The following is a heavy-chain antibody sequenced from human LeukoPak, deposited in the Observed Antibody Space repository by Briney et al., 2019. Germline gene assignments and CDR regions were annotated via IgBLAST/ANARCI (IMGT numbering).Heavy chain of an antibody. CDR1: GGSFGGYY. D-gene: IGHD6-19*01. Sequence: PSETLSLTCAVYGGSFGGYYWSWIRQPPGKGLEWIGEINHSGSTNYNPSLKSRVTISVDTSKNQFSLKLSSVTAADTAVYYCARWPGYSSGNVLWYFDYWGQGTLVTVSS. CDR3: ARWPGYSSGNVLWYFDY. CDR2: INHSGST. J-gene: IGHJ4*02. V-gene: IGHV4-34*01.